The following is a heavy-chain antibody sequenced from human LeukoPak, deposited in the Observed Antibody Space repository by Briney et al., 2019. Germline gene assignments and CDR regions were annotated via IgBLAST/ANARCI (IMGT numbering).Heavy chain of an antibody. J-gene: IGHJ4*02. V-gene: IGHV3-30*18. CDR3: AKRTDWGSYRSFGY. D-gene: IGHD3-16*02. CDR1: GFTFSSYG. CDR2: ISYDGNNE. Sequence: PGGSLRLSCAASGFTFSSYGMHWVRQAPGKGLEWVAVISYDGNNENYADSVKGRFTISRDNSKNTLCLQMNSLRAEDTAVYYCAKRTDWGSYRSFGYWGQGTLVTVSS.